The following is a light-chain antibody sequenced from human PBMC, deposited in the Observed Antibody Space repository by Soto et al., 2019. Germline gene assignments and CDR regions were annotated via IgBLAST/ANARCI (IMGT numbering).Light chain of an antibody. CDR1: SSDVGGYNY. V-gene: IGLV2-8*01. CDR3: SSYAGSNNLYV. J-gene: IGLJ1*01. Sequence: QSALTQPPSASGSPGQSVTISCTGTSSDVGGYNYVSWYQQHPGKAPKFMIYAVSKRPSGVPDRFSGSKSGNTASLTVSGLQAEDEADYYCSSYAGSNNLYVFGTGTKVTVL. CDR2: AVS.